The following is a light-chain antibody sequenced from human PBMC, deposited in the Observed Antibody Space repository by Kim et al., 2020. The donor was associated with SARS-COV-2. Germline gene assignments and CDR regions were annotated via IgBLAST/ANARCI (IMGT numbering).Light chain of an antibody. CDR1: SSDVGGYNS. J-gene: IGLJ2*01. CDR3: SSYTSSSTLV. V-gene: IGLV2-14*03. CDR2: DVS. Sequence: GQSITISSTGTSSDVGGYNSVSWYQQHPGKAPKLMIYDVSYRPSGVSNRLSGSKSGNTASLTISGLQAEDEADYYCSSYTSSSTLVFGGGTQLTVL.